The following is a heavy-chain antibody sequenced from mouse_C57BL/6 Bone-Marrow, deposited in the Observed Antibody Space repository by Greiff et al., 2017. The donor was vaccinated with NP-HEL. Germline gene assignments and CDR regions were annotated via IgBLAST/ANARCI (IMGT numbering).Heavy chain of an antibody. CDR3: ARGLLGLRRRDYYAMDY. CDR1: GYTFTSYW. Sequence: QVQLQQPGAELVKPGASVKLSCKASGYTFTSYWMHWVKQRPGQGLEWIGMIYPNSGSTNYNEKFKSKATLTVDQSSSTASMQLRSLTSEDSAVSYCARGLLGLRRRDYYAMDYWGQGTSVTVSS. CDR2: IYPNSGST. V-gene: IGHV1-64*01. D-gene: IGHD2-2*01. J-gene: IGHJ4*01.